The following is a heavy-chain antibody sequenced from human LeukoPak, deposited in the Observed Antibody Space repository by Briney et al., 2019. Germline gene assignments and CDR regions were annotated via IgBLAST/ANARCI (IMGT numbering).Heavy chain of an antibody. Sequence: SETLSLTCAVYGGSFSGYYWSWIRQPPGKGLEWIGEINHSGSTNYNPSLKSRVTISVDTSKNQFSLKLSSVTAADTAVYYCARGSSSWYRAFDIWGQGTMVTVSS. D-gene: IGHD6-13*01. J-gene: IGHJ3*02. CDR1: GGSFSGYY. CDR3: ARGSSSWYRAFDI. V-gene: IGHV4-34*01. CDR2: INHSGST.